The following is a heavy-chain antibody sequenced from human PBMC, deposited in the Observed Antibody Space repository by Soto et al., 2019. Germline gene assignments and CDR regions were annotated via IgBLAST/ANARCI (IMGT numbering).Heavy chain of an antibody. CDR3: AKVNSGYSSSDLSQLYNWFDP. V-gene: IGHV3-23*01. CDR2: ISGSGGST. J-gene: IGHJ5*02. CDR1: GFTFSSYA. D-gene: IGHD6-13*01. Sequence: GGSLRLSCAASGFTFSSYAMSWVRQAPGKGLEWVSAISGSGGSTYYADSVKGRFTISRDNSKNTLYLQMNSLRAEDTAVYYCAKVNSGYSSSDLSQLYNWFDPWGQGTLVTVSS.